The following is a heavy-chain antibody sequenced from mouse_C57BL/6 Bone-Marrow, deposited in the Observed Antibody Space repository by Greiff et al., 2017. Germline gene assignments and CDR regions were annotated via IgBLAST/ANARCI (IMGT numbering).Heavy chain of an antibody. J-gene: IGHJ2*01. V-gene: IGHV1-76*01. CDR2: IYPGSGNT. CDR1: GYTFTDYY. Sequence: VQLQQSGAELVRPGASVKLSCKASGYTFTDYYINWVKQRPGQGLEWIARIYPGSGNTYYNEKFKGKATLTAEKSSSTAYMQLSSLTSEDSAVYFCARSVITTSFDYWGQGTTLTVSS. CDR3: ARSVITTSFDY. D-gene: IGHD2-4*01.